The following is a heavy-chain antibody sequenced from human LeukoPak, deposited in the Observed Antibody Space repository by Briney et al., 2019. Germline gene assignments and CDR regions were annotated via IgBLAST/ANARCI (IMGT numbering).Heavy chain of an antibody. CDR3: AREFYDSSGYPNDY. D-gene: IGHD3-22*01. Sequence: GGSLRLSCAASGFTVSSNYMSWVRQAPGKGLEWVSVIYSGGSTHYADSVKGRFTISRDNSKNTLYLQMNSLRAEDTAVYYCAREFYDSSGYPNDYWGQGTLVTVSS. CDR1: GFTVSSNY. CDR2: IYSGGST. V-gene: IGHV3-53*01. J-gene: IGHJ4*02.